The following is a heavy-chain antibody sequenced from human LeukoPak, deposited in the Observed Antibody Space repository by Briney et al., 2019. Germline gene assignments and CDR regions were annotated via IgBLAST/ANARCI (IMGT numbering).Heavy chain of an antibody. CDR1: GFAFNTYA. Sequence: GGSLRLSCAASGFAFNTYAMHWFRQAPGKGLEWVAVISFDGNTIHYADSVKGRFTISSDNSKNTVYLQMNSLRPEDMAVYYCAKEIFSGLLYIDYWGQGTLVTVSS. D-gene: IGHD5-12*01. V-gene: IGHV3-30-3*01. CDR2: ISFDGNTI. J-gene: IGHJ4*02. CDR3: AKEIFSGLLYIDY.